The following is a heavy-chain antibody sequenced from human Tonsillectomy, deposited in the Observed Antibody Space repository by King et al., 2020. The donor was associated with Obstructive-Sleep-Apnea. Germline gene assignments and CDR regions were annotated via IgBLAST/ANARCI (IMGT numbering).Heavy chain of an antibody. CDR1: GFTFSDYY. V-gene: IGHV3-11*01. J-gene: IGHJ6*02. D-gene: IGHD6-13*01. Sequence: VQLVESGGGLVKPGGSLRLSCAASGFTFSDYYKSWIRQAPGKGLEWGLYISSSGSTINYADSVKGLFTISRDNAKKSLYLQMKRLRTADTAVYYCARDLAPSSSLYYYYAMDVWGQGTTVIVSS. CDR2: ISSSGSTI. CDR3: ARDLAPSSSLYYYYAMDV.